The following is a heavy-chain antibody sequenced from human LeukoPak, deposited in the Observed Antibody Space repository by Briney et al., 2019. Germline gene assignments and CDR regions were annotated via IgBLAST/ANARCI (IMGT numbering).Heavy chain of an antibody. Sequence: GGSLRLSCAASGFTFSSYSMNWVRQAPGKGLEWVSYISSSSSTIYYADSVKGRFTISRDNAKNSLYLQMNSLRAEDTAVYYCAREAPRSQWLVGDFDYWGQGTLVTVSS. CDR1: GFTFSSYS. J-gene: IGHJ4*02. CDR2: ISSSSSTI. D-gene: IGHD6-19*01. CDR3: AREAPRSQWLVGDFDY. V-gene: IGHV3-48*01.